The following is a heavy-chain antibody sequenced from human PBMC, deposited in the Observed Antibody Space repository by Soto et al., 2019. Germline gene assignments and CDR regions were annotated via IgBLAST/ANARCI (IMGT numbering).Heavy chain of an antibody. D-gene: IGHD2-8*02. CDR2: INHSGTT. Sequence: SETLSLTCAVYGGSLTGNYWTWVRQPPQKGLEWIGEINHSGTTNLNPSLKSRVTISLDMSKNQFSLKMTSVTAADTAVYYCAKTRPGMVNWWARSHYVMDVWGQGTTVTVYS. CDR1: GGSLTGNY. CDR3: AKTRPGMVNWWARSHYVMDV. V-gene: IGHV4-34*01. J-gene: IGHJ6*02.